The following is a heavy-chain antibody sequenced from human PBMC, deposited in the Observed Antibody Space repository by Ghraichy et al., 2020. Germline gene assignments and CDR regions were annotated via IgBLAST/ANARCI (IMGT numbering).Heavy chain of an antibody. D-gene: IGHD2-8*02. CDR2: INEDGSEK. J-gene: IGHJ1*01. CDR3: ARAGYCSGGVCNAEYFQY. CDR1: GFTFSSYW. V-gene: IGHV3-7*01. Sequence: ETLSLTCAASGFTFSSYWMSWVRQAPGRGLEWVGNINEDGSEKYCVDSVKGRFTISRDNAKNSLYLQMNSLRVEDTAVYYCARAGYCSGGVCNAEYFQYWGQGTLVTVSS.